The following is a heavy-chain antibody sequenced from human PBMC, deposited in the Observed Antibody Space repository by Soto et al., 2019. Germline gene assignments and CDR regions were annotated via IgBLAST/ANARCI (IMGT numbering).Heavy chain of an antibody. CDR3: AKDNTEYSSSPTGMDV. CDR2: ISGSGGST. J-gene: IGHJ6*02. D-gene: IGHD6-6*01. CDR1: GFTFSSYA. Sequence: GGSLRLSCAASGFTFSSYAMSWVRQAPGKGLEWVSAISGSGGSTYYADSVKGRFTISRDNSKNTLYLQMNSLRAEDTAVYYCAKDNTEYSSSPTGMDVWGQGTTVTVSS. V-gene: IGHV3-23*01.